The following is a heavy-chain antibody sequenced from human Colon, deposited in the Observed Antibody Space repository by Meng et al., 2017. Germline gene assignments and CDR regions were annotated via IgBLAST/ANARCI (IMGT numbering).Heavy chain of an antibody. V-gene: IGHV4-30-2*01. D-gene: IGHD3-10*01. CDR2: IYHSGST. CDR3: ARVGYYGSGSHFDY. J-gene: IGHJ4*02. CDR1: GGSISSGGYS. Sequence: QLQLQESGSGLGKPSQTLSLTCAVSGGSISSGGYSWSWIRQPPGKGLEWIGYIYHSGSTYYNPSLKSRVTISVDRSKNQFSLKLSSVTAADTAVYYCARVGYYGSGSHFDYWGQGTLVTVSS.